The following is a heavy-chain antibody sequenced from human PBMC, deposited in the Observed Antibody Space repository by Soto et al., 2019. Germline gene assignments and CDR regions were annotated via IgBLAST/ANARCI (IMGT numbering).Heavy chain of an antibody. D-gene: IGHD3-16*01. V-gene: IGHV3-9*01. CDR1: GFTFDDYA. J-gene: IGHJ4*02. Sequence: EVQLVESGGGLVQPGRSLRLSCAASGFTFDDYAMHWVRQAPGKGLEWVSGISWNSGSIGYADSVKGRFTISRDNAKNSLYLQMNSLRAEDTALDDCAKDRGDYIWGSYVDYWGQGTLVTVSS. CDR2: ISWNSGSI. CDR3: AKDRGDYIWGSYVDY.